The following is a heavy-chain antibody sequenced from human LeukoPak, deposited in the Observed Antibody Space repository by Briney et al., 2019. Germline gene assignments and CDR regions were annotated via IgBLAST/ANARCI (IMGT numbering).Heavy chain of an antibody. V-gene: IGHV3-30*04. CDR2: ISYDGSNK. J-gene: IGHJ4*02. D-gene: IGHD3-22*01. Sequence: GGSLRLSCEASGFTFSDYTMNWVRQAPGKGLEWVAVISYDGSNKYYADSVKGRFTISRDNSKNTLYLQMNSLRAEDTAVYYCARVTDYYDSSGCPDYWGQGTLVTVSS. CDR1: GFTFSDYT. CDR3: ARVTDYYDSSGCPDY.